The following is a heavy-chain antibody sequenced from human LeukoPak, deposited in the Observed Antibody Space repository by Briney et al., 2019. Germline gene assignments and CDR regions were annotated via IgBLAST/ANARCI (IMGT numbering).Heavy chain of an antibody. CDR2: FDPEDGET. J-gene: IGHJ5*02. CDR3: ATGSVPKNFWSAQGGGWFDP. D-gene: IGHD3-3*01. CDR1: GYTLTELS. Sequence: GASVKVSCKVSGYTLTELSMHWVRQAPGKGLEWMGGFDPEDGETIYAQKFQGRVTMTEDTSTDTAYMELSSLRSEDTAVYYCATGSVPKNFWSAQGGGWFDPWGQGTLVTVSS. V-gene: IGHV1-24*01.